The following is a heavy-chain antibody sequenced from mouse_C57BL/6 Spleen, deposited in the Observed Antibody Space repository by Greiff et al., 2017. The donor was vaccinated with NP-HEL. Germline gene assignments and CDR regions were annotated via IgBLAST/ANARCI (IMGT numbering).Heavy chain of an antibody. CDR3: TRGGGYFDV. CDR1: GFTFSSYA. CDR2: ISSGGDYI. Sequence: DVMLVESGEGLVKPGGSLKLSCAASGFTFSSYAMSWVRQTPEKRLEWVAYISSGGDYIYYADTVKGRFTISRDNARNTLYLQMSSLKSEDTAMYYCTRGGGYFDVWGTGTTVTVSS. J-gene: IGHJ1*03. V-gene: IGHV5-9-1*02.